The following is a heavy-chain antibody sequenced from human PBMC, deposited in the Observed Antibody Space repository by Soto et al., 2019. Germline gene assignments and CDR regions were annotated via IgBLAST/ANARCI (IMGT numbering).Heavy chain of an antibody. CDR3: ARGVAPYYFDY. Sequence: ASVKVSCKASGYTFTSYGMHGVRQAPGQRLEWMGWINAGNGNTKYSQKFQGRVTITRDTSASTAYMELSSLRSEDTAVYYCARGVAPYYFDYWGQGNLVTAPQ. V-gene: IGHV1-3*01. CDR2: INAGNGNT. J-gene: IGHJ4*02. CDR1: GYTFTSYG. D-gene: IGHD2-15*01.